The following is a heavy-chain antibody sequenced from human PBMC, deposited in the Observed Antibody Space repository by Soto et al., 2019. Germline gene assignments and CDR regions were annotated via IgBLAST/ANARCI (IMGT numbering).Heavy chain of an antibody. CDR2: IYPGDSDT. J-gene: IGHJ3*02. CDR3: ARPDSSSSRYDAFDI. CDR1: GYSFTSYW. D-gene: IGHD6-6*01. V-gene: IGHV5-51*01. Sequence: PGESLKISCKCSGYSFTSYWIGLVRQMPGKGLEWMGIIYPGDSDTRYSPSFQGQVTISADKSTSTAYLQWSSLKASDTAMYYCARPDSSSSRYDAFDIWGQGTMVTVSS.